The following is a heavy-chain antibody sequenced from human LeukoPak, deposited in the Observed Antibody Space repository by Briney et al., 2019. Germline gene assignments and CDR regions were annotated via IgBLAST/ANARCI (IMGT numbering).Heavy chain of an antibody. Sequence: SETLSLTCTVSDDSISDYYRGWIRQPPGKGLEWIGYFHNSGTSTYNPSLKSRVTISVDTSKNQFSLKLSSVTAADTAVYYCARHYPYYYDSSGYYSGGMDVWGQGTTVTVSS. CDR3: ARHYPYYYDSSGYYSGGMDV. CDR1: DDSISDYY. V-gene: IGHV4-59*08. J-gene: IGHJ6*02. CDR2: FHNSGTS. D-gene: IGHD3-22*01.